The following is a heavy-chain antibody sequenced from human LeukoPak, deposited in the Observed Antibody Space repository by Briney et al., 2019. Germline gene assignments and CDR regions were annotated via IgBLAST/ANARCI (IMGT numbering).Heavy chain of an antibody. Sequence: GRSLRLSCAASGFTFSSYGMHWVRQAPGKGLEWVAVISYDGSNKYYADSVKGRFTISRDNAKNSLYLQMNSLRAEDTAVYYCARLKISSTAYYFDYWGQGTLVTVSS. CDR1: GFTFSSYG. D-gene: IGHD6-13*01. J-gene: IGHJ4*02. CDR2: ISYDGSNK. CDR3: ARLKISSTAYYFDY. V-gene: IGHV3-30*03.